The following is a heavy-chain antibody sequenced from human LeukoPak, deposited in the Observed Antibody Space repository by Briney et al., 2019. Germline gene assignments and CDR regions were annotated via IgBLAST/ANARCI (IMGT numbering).Heavy chain of an antibody. CDR3: ARDGPYCSSTSCYRYYFDY. D-gene: IGHD2-2*01. CDR2: IKQDGSEK. J-gene: IGHJ4*02. V-gene: IGHV3-7*01. Sequence: GGSLRLSCAASGFTFSSYWMSWVRQAPGKGPEWVANIKQDGSEKYYVDSVKGRFTISRDNAKNSLYLQMNSLRAEDTAVYYCARDGPYCSSTSCYRYYFDYWGQGTLVTVSS. CDR1: GFTFSSYW.